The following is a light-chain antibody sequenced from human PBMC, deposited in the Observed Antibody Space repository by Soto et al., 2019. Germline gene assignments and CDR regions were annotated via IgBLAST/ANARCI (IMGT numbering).Light chain of an antibody. J-gene: IGLJ3*02. Sequence: QSALTQPASVSGSPGQSITISCTGTSSDVGGYNYVSWYQQHPGKAPKLMIYEVSNRPSGVSNRFSGSKSGNTASLTISGLQAEDEADYYCSSYTSSSTVFGGGTQLTGL. V-gene: IGLV2-14*01. CDR3: SSYTSSSTV. CDR1: SSDVGGYNY. CDR2: EVS.